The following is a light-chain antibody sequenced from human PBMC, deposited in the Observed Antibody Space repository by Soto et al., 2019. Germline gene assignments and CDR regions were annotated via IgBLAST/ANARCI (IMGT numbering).Light chain of an antibody. CDR1: TNDIGGYNY. CDR2: EVR. Sequence: QSVLTQPASVSGSPGQSITISCSGTTNDIGGYNYVSWYQHHPGKVPKVIIYEVRNRPSGVSNRFSGSKSGSTASLTISGLQAEDEADYYCCSYTVSATLVFGGGTKLTVL. CDR3: CSYTVSATLV. J-gene: IGLJ3*02. V-gene: IGLV2-14*01.